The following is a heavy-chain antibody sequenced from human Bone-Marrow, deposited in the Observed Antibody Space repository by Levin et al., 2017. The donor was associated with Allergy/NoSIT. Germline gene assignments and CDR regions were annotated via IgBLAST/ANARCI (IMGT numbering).Heavy chain of an antibody. D-gene: IGHD6-13*01. Sequence: QAGGSLRLSCAASGFTFSSYWMSWVRQAPGKGLEWVANIKQDGSEKYYVDSVKGRFTISRDNAKNSLYLQMNSLRAEDTAVYYCARDKSPSGYSINAFDIWGQGTMVTVSS. J-gene: IGHJ3*02. V-gene: IGHV3-7*01. CDR2: IKQDGSEK. CDR1: GFTFSSYW. CDR3: ARDKSPSGYSINAFDI.